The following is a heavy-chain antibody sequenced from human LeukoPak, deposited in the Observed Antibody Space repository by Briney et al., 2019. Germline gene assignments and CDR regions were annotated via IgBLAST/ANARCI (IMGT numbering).Heavy chain of an antibody. CDR1: GFTFSSYA. CDR2: ISYDGSNK. Sequence: GGSLRLSCAASGFTFSSYAMHWVRQAPGKGLEWVAVISYDGSNKYYADSVKGRFTISRDNSKNTLYLQMNSLRAEDTAEYYCARPDRDGYNFAVYWGQGTLVTVSS. D-gene: IGHD5-24*01. J-gene: IGHJ4*02. V-gene: IGHV3-30*04. CDR3: ARPDRDGYNFAVY.